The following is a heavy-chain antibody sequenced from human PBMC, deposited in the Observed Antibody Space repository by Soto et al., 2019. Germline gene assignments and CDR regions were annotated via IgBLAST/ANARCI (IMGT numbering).Heavy chain of an antibody. V-gene: IGHV1-2*02. CDR3: ARGGLIFGGVKIPFEY. CDR2: ISPNNGDT. D-gene: IGHD3-3*01. CDR1: GYTFTNHF. Sequence: QVQLVQSGAEVKKPEASVKVSCKASGYTFTNHFLHWMRQAPGQRLEWMGWISPNNGDTDYAQRFQGRVTVTRDTSISTAYLELSSLTSDDTAVYYCARGGLIFGGVKIPFEYCGQGTLVAV. J-gene: IGHJ4*02.